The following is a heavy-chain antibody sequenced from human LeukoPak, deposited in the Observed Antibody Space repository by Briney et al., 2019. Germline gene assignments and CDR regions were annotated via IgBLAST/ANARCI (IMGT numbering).Heavy chain of an antibody. D-gene: IGHD6-19*01. J-gene: IGHJ4*02. V-gene: IGHV3-48*02. CDR2: ISSSGSAI. CDR3: ARDSTIAVAGQGDY. CDR1: GFTFNTYS. Sequence: PGGSLRLSCAASGFTFNTYSISWVRQAPGKGLEWVSYISSSGSAIYYADSVKGRLTISRDNAKNSLYLQMNSLRDEDAAVYYCARDSTIAVAGQGDYWGQGTLVTVSS.